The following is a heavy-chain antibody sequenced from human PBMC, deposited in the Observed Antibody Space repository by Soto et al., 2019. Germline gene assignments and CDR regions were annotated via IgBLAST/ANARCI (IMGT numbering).Heavy chain of an antibody. D-gene: IGHD3-22*01. CDR1: GFTFSSYA. J-gene: IGHJ4*02. V-gene: IGHV3-23*01. CDR3: AKGHYYDSSGYYYDYFDY. CDR2: ISGSGGST. Sequence: GGSLRLSCAASGFTFSSYAMSWVRQAPGKGLEWVSAISGSGGSTYYADSVKGRFTISRDNSKNTLYLQMNSLRAEDTAVYYCAKGHYYDSSGYYYDYFDYWGQGTLVTVSS.